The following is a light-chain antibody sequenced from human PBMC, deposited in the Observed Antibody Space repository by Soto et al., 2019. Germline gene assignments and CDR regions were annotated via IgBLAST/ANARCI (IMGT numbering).Light chain of an antibody. CDR3: QQYYSYPHT. J-gene: IGKJ1*01. V-gene: IGKV1-8*01. CDR1: QGISSY. CDR2: AAS. Sequence: AIRMTQSPSSFSASTGDRVTITCRASQGISSYLAWYQQKPGKAPKLLIYAASTLQSGVPSRFSGSGSGTEFTPTISCLQSEDVATYYCQQYYSYPHTVGQGTKVEIK.